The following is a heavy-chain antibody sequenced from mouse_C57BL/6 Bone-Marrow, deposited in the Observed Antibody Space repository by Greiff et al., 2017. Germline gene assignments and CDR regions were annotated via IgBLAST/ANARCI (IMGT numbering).Heavy chain of an antibody. CDR1: GYAFSSSW. CDR3: ARGYFDV. V-gene: IGHV1-82*01. Sequence: QVQLKQSGPELVKPGASVKISCKASGYAFSSSWMNWVKQRPGKGLEWIGRIYPGDGDTNYNGKFKGKATLTADKSSSTAYMQLSRLTSEDSAVYFCARGYFDVWGTGTTVTVSS. J-gene: IGHJ1*03. CDR2: IYPGDGDT.